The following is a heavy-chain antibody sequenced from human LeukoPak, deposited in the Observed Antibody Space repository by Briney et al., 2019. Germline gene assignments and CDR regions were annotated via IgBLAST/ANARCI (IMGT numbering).Heavy chain of an antibody. V-gene: IGHV4-38-2*02. J-gene: IGHJ3*02. D-gene: IGHD3-10*01. CDR2: IYHSGST. CDR1: GYSISSGYY. Sequence: SETLSLTCTVSGYSISSGYYWGWIRQPPGKGLEWIGYIYHSGSTYYNPSPKSRVTISVDTSKNQFSLKLSSVTAADTAVYYCARGFTMVRGVCGAFDIWGQGTMVTVSS. CDR3: ARGFTMVRGVCGAFDI.